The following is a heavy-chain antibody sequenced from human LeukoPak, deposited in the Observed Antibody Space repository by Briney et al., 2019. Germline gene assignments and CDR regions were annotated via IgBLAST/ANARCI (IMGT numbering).Heavy chain of an antibody. CDR1: GGSISSSSYY. CDR3: ARIAARLVIDP. CDR2: IYYSGST. J-gene: IGHJ5*02. D-gene: IGHD6-6*01. Sequence: PSETLSLTCTVSGGSISSSSYYWGWIRQPPGKGLEWIGYIYYSGSTNYNPSLKSRVTISVDTSKNQFSLKLSSVTAADTAVYYCARIAARLVIDPWGQGTLVTVSS. V-gene: IGHV4-61*05.